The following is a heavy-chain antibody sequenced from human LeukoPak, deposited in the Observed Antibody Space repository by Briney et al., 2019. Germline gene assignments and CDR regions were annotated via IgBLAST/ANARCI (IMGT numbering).Heavy chain of an antibody. Sequence: ASVKVSCKASGYTFTGYHIHWGRQAPGQGLEWMGRINPYSGDTNFAQKFQGRVTMTRDTSITTAYMDLSSLTPDDTAVYFCARDQGSLTRSWYTGYWGQGTQVNVSS. CDR1: GYTFTGYH. J-gene: IGHJ4*02. CDR3: ARDQGSLTRSWYTGY. D-gene: IGHD6-13*01. CDR2: INPYSGDT. V-gene: IGHV1-2*06.